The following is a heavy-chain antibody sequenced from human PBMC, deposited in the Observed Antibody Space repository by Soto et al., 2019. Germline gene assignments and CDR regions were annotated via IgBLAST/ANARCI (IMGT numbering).Heavy chain of an antibody. CDR2: ISYDGSNK. V-gene: IGHV3-30-3*01. D-gene: IGHD5-12*01. CDR3: AREYGYNYHGSAFDI. J-gene: IGHJ3*02. Sequence: QVQLVESGGGVVQPGRSLRLSCAASGFTFSSYAMHWVRQAPGKGLEWVAVISYDGSNKYYADSVKGRFTISRDNSNNTLYLQMNSLRAEDTAVYYCAREYGYNYHGSAFDIWGQGTMVTVSS. CDR1: GFTFSSYA.